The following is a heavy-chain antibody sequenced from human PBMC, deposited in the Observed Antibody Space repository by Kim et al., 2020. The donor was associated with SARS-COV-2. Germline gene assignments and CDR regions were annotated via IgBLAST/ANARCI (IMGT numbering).Heavy chain of an antibody. D-gene: IGHD3-10*01. CDR3: TSAGTMVRGVIGPDY. J-gene: IGHJ4*02. Sequence: ASVKGRFTISRDDSKNTAYLQMNSLKTEDTAVYYCTSAGTMVRGVIGPDYWGQGTLVTVSS. V-gene: IGHV3-73*01.